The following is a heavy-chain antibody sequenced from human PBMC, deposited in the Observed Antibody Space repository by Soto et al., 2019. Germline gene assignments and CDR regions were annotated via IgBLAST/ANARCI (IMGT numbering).Heavy chain of an antibody. CDR3: ARGITKFTVTTIRFDP. Sequence: SETLSLTCTVSGGSISSYYWSWIRQPPGKGLEWIGYIYYSGSTNYNPSLKSRVTISVDTSKNQFSLKLSSVTAADKAVYYCARGITKFTVTTIRFDPWGQGALVTVSS. V-gene: IGHV4-59*01. J-gene: IGHJ5*02. CDR1: GGSISSYY. CDR2: IYYSGST. D-gene: IGHD4-17*01.